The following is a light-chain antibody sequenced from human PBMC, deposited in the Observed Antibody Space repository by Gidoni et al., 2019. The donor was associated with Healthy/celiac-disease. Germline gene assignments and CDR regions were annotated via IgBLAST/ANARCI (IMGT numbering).Light chain of an antibody. Sequence: EIVFTQSPATLSLSPGERATLACRASQRVSSYLAWYQQKPVQAPRLLISDASNRATGIPARFSGSGSGTDVTLTISSLEPEDFAVYYCQQRSNWPRLTFGGGTKVEIK. CDR2: DAS. CDR3: QQRSNWPRLT. V-gene: IGKV3-11*01. J-gene: IGKJ4*01. CDR1: QRVSSY.